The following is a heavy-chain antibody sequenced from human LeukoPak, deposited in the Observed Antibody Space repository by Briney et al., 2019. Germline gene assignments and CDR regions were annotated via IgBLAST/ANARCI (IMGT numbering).Heavy chain of an antibody. D-gene: IGHD3-22*01. Sequence: GASVKVSCKASGYTFTGYYMHWVRQAPGQGLEWMGWISAYNGNTNYAQKLQGRVTMTTDTSTSTAYMELRSLRSDDTAVYYCARPTTYYDSSGYLFDYWGQGTLVTVSS. CDR1: GYTFTGYY. CDR3: ARPTTYYDSSGYLFDY. V-gene: IGHV1-18*04. CDR2: ISAYNGNT. J-gene: IGHJ4*02.